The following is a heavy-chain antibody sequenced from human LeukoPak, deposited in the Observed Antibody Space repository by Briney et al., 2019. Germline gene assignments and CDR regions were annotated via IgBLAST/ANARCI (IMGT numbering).Heavy chain of an antibody. CDR1: GFTVSSYY. Sequence: GGSLSLSCAASGFTVSSYYMTWVRQAPGKGLEWVSVMCSGGSTYYGDSVKGRVAISRDNSQNTVFLQMNSVRVEDTAVYYCARSYSNHLFGMDGWGQGTAVTVSS. D-gene: IGHD4-11*01. CDR3: ARSYSNHLFGMDG. CDR2: MCSGGST. V-gene: IGHV3-66*01. J-gene: IGHJ6*02.